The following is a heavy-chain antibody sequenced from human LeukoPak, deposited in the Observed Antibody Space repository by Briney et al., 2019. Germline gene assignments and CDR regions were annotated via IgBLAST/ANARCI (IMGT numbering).Heavy chain of an antibody. CDR1: GFTFSSYS. D-gene: IGHD6-13*01. J-gene: IGHJ6*03. V-gene: IGHV3-48*01. CDR3: ARIAAAGTVRRYYYMDV. CDR2: ISSSSSTI. Sequence: PGGSLRLSCAASGFTFSSYSMNWVRQAPGKGLEWVSYISSSSSTIYYADSVKGRFTISRDNAKNSLYLQMNSLRAEDTAVYYCARIAAAGTVRRYYYMDVWGKGTTVTVSS.